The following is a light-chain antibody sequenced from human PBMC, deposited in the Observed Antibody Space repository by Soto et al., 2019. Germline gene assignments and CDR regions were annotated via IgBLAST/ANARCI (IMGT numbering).Light chain of an antibody. Sequence: QAVLTQPASASGTPGQSITISCTGTSSNFDVYSYVSWYQLHPGKATQLMFYDVNNRPSGISDRFSCSMSGNAASLIISGLQEDDGADYYCSSRTSTSAVVFGGGTKLTVL. CDR2: DVN. V-gene: IGLV2-14*03. J-gene: IGLJ3*02. CDR1: SSNFDVYSY. CDR3: SSRTSTSAVV.